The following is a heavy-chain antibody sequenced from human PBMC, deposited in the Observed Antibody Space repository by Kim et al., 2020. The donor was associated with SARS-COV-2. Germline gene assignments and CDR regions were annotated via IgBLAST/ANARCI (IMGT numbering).Heavy chain of an antibody. Sequence: ASVKVSCKASGYTFTGYYMHWVRQAPGQGLEWMGRINPNSGGTNYAQKFQGRVTMTRDTSISTAYMELSRLRSDDTAVYYCARVRWRGDTTSFDPWGQGTLVTVSS. CDR3: ARVRWRGDTTSFDP. CDR1: GYTFTGYY. V-gene: IGHV1-2*06. D-gene: IGHD1-26*01. J-gene: IGHJ5*02. CDR2: INPNSGGT.